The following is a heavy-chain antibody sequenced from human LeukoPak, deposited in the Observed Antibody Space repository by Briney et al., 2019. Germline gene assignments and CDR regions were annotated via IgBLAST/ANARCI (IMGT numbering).Heavy chain of an antibody. CDR1: GFTFSGFA. J-gene: IGHJ4*02. D-gene: IGHD3-22*01. CDR2: ISNTGGTT. Sequence: PGGSLRLSCAASGFTFSGFAMSWVRQAPGKGLEWVSTISNTGGTTYYADSVKGRFTISRDNSKNTLYLQMNSLRAEDTAVYYCASYDSSGYYKLCPGYWGQGTLVTVSS. V-gene: IGHV3-23*01. CDR3: ASYDSSGYYKLCPGY.